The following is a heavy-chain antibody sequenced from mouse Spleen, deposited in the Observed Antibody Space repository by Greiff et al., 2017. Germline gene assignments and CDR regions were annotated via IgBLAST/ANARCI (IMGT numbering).Heavy chain of an antibody. D-gene: IGHD4-1*01. V-gene: IGHV1-5*01. CDR3: TRTGTVDY. Sequence: VQLQQPGAELVRPGASVKLSCKASGYSFTSYWMHWVKQRPGQGLEWIGAIYPGNSDTSYNQKFKGKAKLTAVTSASTAYMELSSLTNEDSAVYYCTRTGTVDYWGQGTTLTVSS. CDR2: IYPGNSDT. CDR1: GYSFTSYW. J-gene: IGHJ2*01.